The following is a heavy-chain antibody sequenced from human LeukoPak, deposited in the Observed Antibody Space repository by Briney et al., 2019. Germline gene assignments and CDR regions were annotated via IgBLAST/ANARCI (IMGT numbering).Heavy chain of an antibody. CDR3: ARGGLRLVRGREVDY. CDR1: GLTFSTYG. CDR2: ISGSGGTT. Sequence: GGSLRLSCAASGLTFSTYGITWVRQAPGQGLEWVSGISGSGGTTYYADSVRGRFTIARDNSKNTLYLQMNSLRAEDTAVYYCARGGLRLVRGREVDYWGQGTLVTVSS. J-gene: IGHJ4*02. V-gene: IGHV3-23*01. D-gene: IGHD6-19*01.